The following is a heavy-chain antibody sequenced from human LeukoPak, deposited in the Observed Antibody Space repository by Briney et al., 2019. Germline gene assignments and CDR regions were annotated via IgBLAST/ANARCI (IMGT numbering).Heavy chain of an antibody. D-gene: IGHD3-10*01. J-gene: IGHJ4*02. CDR1: GFTFSSYA. V-gene: IGHV3-23*01. CDR3: AKDSQAPLWFGELLFTYFDY. CDR2: ISGSGGST. Sequence: PGGSLRLSCAASGFTFSSYAMSWVRQAPGKGLEWVSAISGSGGSTYYADSVKGRFTISRDNSKNTLFLQMNSLRVEDTAVYYCAKDSQAPLWFGELLFTYFDYWGQGTLVTVSS.